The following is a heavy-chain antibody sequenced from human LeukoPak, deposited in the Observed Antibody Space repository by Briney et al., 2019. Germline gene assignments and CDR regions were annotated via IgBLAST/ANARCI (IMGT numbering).Heavy chain of an antibody. CDR1: GFTFSSYA. CDR3: AILSMYYYDSSGYYSY. Sequence: GGSLRLSCAASGFTFSSYAMSWVRQAPGKGLEWVSAISGSGGSTYYADSVKGRFTISRDNSKNTLYLQVNSLRAEDTAVYYCAILSMYYYDSSGYYSYWGQGTLVTVSS. J-gene: IGHJ4*02. V-gene: IGHV3-23*01. CDR2: ISGSGGST. D-gene: IGHD3-22*01.